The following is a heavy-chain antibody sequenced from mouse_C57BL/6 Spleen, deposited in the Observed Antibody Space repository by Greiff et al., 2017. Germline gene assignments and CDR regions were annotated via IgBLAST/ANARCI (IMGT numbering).Heavy chain of an antibody. J-gene: IGHJ2*01. CDR2: INPGSGGT. Sequence: QVQLQQSGAELVRPGTSVKVSCKASGYAFTNYLIAWVKQRPGQGLEWIGVINPGSGGTNYNEKFKGKATLTADKSSSTAYMQLSSLTSEDSAVYFCARDGLSRGYFDYWGQGTTLTVSS. CDR3: ARDGLSRGYFDY. D-gene: IGHD1-1*01. V-gene: IGHV1-54*01. CDR1: GYAFTNYL.